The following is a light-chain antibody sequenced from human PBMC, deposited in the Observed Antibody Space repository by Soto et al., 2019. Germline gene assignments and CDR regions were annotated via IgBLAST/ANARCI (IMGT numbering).Light chain of an antibody. J-gene: IGKJ2*01. CDR1: QVIRNY. V-gene: IGKV1-33*01. CDR3: QQYEELPYT. Sequence: DIMMTQSASSLSASVGDRVTITCQASQVIRNYLNWYRQKPGKAPELLIYDISTLEFGVPSRFGGSGSGTDFTFTITVLHPEDIGTYFCQQYEELPYTFGQGTKLEI. CDR2: DIS.